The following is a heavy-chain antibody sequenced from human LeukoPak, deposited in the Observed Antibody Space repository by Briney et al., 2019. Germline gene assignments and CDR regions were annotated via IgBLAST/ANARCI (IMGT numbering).Heavy chain of an antibody. CDR3: ARDRDADAFDI. Sequence: ASVKVSCKASGYTFTSYGISWVRQAPGQGLEWMGWISAYNGNTNYAQKFQGRVTMTTDTSTSIAYMELRSPRSDDTAVYYCARDRDADAFDIWGQGTLVTVSS. CDR1: GYTFTSYG. CDR2: ISAYNGNT. J-gene: IGHJ3*02. V-gene: IGHV1-18*01.